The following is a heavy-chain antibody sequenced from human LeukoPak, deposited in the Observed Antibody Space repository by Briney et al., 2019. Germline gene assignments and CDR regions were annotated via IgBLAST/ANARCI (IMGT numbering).Heavy chain of an antibody. CDR3: ARGRILWFGDYYYGMDV. D-gene: IGHD3-10*01. CDR1: GYTLTELS. CDR2: FDPEDGET. Sequence: ASVKVSCKVSGYTLTELSMHWVRQSPGKGLEWMGGFDPEDGETIYAQKFQGRVTMTRNTSISTAYMELSSLRSEDTAVYYCARGRILWFGDYYYGMDVWGQGTTVTVSS. J-gene: IGHJ6*02. V-gene: IGHV1-24*01.